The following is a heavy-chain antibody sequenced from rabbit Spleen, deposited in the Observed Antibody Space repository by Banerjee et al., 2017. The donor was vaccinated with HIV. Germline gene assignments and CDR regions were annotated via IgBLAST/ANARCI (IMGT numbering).Heavy chain of an antibody. CDR1: GFSFSDRDV. CDR2: INASTGKP. CDR3: ARDAGSGPYIDGYFNL. V-gene: IGHV1S45*01. Sequence: QEQLVESGGGLVQPEGSLTLTCKASGFSFSDRDVMCWVRQAPGKGLQWIACINASTGKPVYATWAKGRFTISRTSSTTVTLQMTSLTVADTATYFCARDAGSGPYIDGYFNLWGPGTLVTVS. D-gene: IGHD8-1*01. J-gene: IGHJ4*01.